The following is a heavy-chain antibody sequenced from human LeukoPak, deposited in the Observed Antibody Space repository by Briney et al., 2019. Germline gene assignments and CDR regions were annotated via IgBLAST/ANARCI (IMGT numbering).Heavy chain of an antibody. Sequence: KTSETLSLTCTVSGGSISSYYWSWIRQPPGKGLEWIGYIYYSGSTNYNPSLKSRVTISVDTSKNQFSLKLSSVTAADTAVYYCARDSSREQHYYYMDVWGKGTTVTVSS. D-gene: IGHD1-26*01. J-gene: IGHJ6*03. CDR2: IYYSGST. CDR3: ARDSSREQHYYYMDV. CDR1: GGSISSYY. V-gene: IGHV4-59*01.